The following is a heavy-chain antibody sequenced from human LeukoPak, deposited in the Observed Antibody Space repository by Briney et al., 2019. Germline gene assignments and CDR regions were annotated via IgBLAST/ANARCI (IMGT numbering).Heavy chain of an antibody. D-gene: IGHD2-2*01. CDR1: GFTFSDYS. CDR2: ISSDGNTI. Sequence: TGGSLRLSCAASGFTFSDYSMNWVRQAPGKGLHWVSFISSDGNTIFYADSVKGRFTISRDNAKNSLYLQMNSLRDEDTAVYYCARKSGSPARLDPWGQGTLVTVSS. V-gene: IGHV3-48*02. J-gene: IGHJ5*02. CDR3: ARKSGSPARLDP.